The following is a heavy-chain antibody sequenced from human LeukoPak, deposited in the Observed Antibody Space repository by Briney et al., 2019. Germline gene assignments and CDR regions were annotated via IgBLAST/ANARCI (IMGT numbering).Heavy chain of an antibody. CDR1: GFTFSSYS. J-gene: IGHJ3*02. V-gene: IGHV3-48*01. CDR2: ISSSSSTI. Sequence: GGSLRLSCAASGFTFSSYSMNWVRQAPGKGLEWVSYISSSSSTIYYADSVKDRFTISRDNAKNSLYLQMNSLRAEDTAVYYCASSEWFGELLDAFDIWGQGTMVTVSS. D-gene: IGHD3-10*01. CDR3: ASSEWFGELLDAFDI.